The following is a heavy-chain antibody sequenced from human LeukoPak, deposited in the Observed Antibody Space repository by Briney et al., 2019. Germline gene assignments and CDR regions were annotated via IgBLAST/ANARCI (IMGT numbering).Heavy chain of an antibody. CDR2: IKGDESEI. CDR1: GFAFSSYW. J-gene: IGHJ4*02. Sequence: GGSLRLSCAASGFAFSSYWMSWVRQAPGKGREWVAAIKGDESEIYYVVSVKGRFTISRDKNKNSLYLQMNSLRAEATAVFYCARDVYWGQGTLVTVSS. V-gene: IGHV3-7*04. CDR3: ARDVY.